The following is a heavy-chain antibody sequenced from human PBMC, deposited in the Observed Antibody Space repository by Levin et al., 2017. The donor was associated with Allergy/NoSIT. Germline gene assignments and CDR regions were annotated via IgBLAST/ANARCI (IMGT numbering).Heavy chain of an antibody. V-gene: IGHV4-31*03. CDR3: ARDVFQNIAAASRGDYYYYYYMDV. CDR1: GGSISSGDYY. D-gene: IGHD6-13*01. J-gene: IGHJ6*03. CDR2: IYYSGST. Sequence: LRLSCTVSGGSISSGDYYWSWIRQHPGTGLEWIGYIYYSGSTYYNPSLKSRVTISVDTSKNQFSLKLSSVTAADTAVYYCARDVFQNIAAASRGDYYYYYYMDVWGKGTTVTVSS.